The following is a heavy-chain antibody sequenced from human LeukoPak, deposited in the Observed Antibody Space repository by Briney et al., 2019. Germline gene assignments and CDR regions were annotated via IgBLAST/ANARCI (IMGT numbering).Heavy chain of an antibody. V-gene: IGHV3-23*01. Sequence: PGGSLRLSCAASGFAFSSYPMTWVRQAPGKGLEWVSTIGSSNGDTHYADSVKGRFTISRDNSKNTLYLQMNSLRVEDTAVYYCARDRHYYDTSGYYPLYWGQGTLVTVSS. CDR1: GFAFSSYP. CDR3: ARDRHYYDTSGYYPLY. CDR2: IGSSNGDT. D-gene: IGHD3-22*01. J-gene: IGHJ4*02.